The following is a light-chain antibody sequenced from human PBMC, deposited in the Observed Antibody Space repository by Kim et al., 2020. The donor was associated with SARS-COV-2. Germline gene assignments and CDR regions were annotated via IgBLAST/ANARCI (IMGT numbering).Light chain of an antibody. CDR2: SAT. V-gene: IGLV7-43*01. CDR1: TGAVPSGYY. Sequence: PGGTVTLTCASSTGAVPSGYYPNWFQQKPGQAPRPLIYSATNKHSWTPARFSGSLLGGKAALTLSGVQPEDEAEYYCLLYYGGAYVFGTGTKVTV. J-gene: IGLJ1*01. CDR3: LLYYGGAYV.